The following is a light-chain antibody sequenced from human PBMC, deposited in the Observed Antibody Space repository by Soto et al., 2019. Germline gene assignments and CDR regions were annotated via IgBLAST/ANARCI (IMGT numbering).Light chain of an antibody. CDR3: QQYDNLPPGT. Sequence: DLQMTQSPSSLSASVGDRVTITCQASQDISNYLNWYQQKPGKAPKLLIYDASNLETGVPSRFSGSGSGTDFTFTISSPQPEDIATYYCQQYDNLPPGTFGQGTKLEIK. CDR2: DAS. J-gene: IGKJ2*01. V-gene: IGKV1-33*01. CDR1: QDISNY.